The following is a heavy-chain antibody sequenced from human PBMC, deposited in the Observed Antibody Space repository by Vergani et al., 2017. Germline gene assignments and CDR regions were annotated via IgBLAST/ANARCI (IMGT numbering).Heavy chain of an antibody. D-gene: IGHD5-24*01. V-gene: IGHV3-23*01. CDR2: SKNTGDST. J-gene: IGHJ4*02. CDR1: GFTFSSHA. CDR3: GRGSDNYN. Sequence: EVQLLQSEGAVVQPGGSLRLSCVASGFTFSSHAMSWVRQGHGQGLELVSSSKNTGDSTHYADSVKGRFTISRDNSKNTLYLQMNSLRVEDTAVYYCGRGSDNYNWGQGTLVTVSS.